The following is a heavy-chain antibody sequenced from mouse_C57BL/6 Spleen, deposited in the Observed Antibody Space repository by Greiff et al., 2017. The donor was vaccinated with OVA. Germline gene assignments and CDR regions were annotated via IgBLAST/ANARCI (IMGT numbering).Heavy chain of an antibody. V-gene: IGHV1-26*01. CDR1: GYTFTDYY. CDR3: ARYDYGNPFDY. Sequence: EVQLQQSGPELVKPGASVKISCKASGYTFTDYYMNWVKQSHGKSLEWIGDINPNNGGTSYNQKFKGKATLTVDKSSSTAYMELRSLTSEDSAVYYWARYDYGNPFDYWGQGTTLTVSS. J-gene: IGHJ2*01. CDR2: INPNNGGT. D-gene: IGHD2-1*01.